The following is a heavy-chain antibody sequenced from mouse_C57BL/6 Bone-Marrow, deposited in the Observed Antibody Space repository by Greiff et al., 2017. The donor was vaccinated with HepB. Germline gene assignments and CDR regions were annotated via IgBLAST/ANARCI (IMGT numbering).Heavy chain of an antibody. CDR3: ERSITTGVATDY. J-gene: IGHJ2*01. D-gene: IGHD1-1*01. CDR1: GYTFTDYY. CDR2: INPYNGGT. Sequence: EVQLVESGPVLVKPGASVKMSCKASGYTFTDYYMNWVKQSHGKSLEWIGVINPYNGGTSYNQKFKGKATLTVDKSSRTAYMELNSLTSEDSSGYYCERSITTGVATDYWGQGTTLTVSS. V-gene: IGHV1-19*01.